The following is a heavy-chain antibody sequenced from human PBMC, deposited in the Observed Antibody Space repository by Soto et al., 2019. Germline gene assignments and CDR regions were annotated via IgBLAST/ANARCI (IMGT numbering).Heavy chain of an antibody. CDR3: ARARPDSAGSSLGRRLDV. J-gene: IGHJ6*02. D-gene: IGHD3-10*01. CDR1: GDSVTFGHHY. V-gene: IGHV4-61*01. CDR2: IFFTGAI. Sequence: QVQLQESGPGLVKPSGTLSLICIVSGDSVTFGHHYWSWIRQPPGKGLEWIGHIFFTGAINYSPSLKGRVTMSVDSSKSQFSLNLTSVSAADSAIYYCARARPDSAGSSLGRRLDVWGQGTTVTVSS.